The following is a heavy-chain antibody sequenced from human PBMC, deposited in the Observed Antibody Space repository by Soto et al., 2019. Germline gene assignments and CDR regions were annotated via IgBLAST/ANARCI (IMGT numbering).Heavy chain of an antibody. J-gene: IGHJ6*03. CDR2: YSGST. Sequence: YSGSTYYNPSLKSRVTISVDTSKNQFSLKLSSVTAADTAVYYCARLGTSYYDILTGYYSYYYYYMDVWGKGTTVTVPS. V-gene: IGHV4-39*01. D-gene: IGHD3-9*01. CDR3: ARLGTSYYDILTGYYSYYYYYMDV.